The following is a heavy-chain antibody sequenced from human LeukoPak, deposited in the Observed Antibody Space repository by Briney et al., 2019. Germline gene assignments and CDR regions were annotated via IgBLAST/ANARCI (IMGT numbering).Heavy chain of an antibody. D-gene: IGHD3-3*02. CDR2: IYYSGST. V-gene: IGHV4-59*08. CDR3: ARPGTIRKDDAFDI. CDR1: GGSISSYF. Sequence: SETLSLTCTVSGGSISSYFWSWIRQPPGKGLEWIGYIYYSGSTNYNPSLKSRVTMSVDTSKNQFSLKLSPVTAADTAVYYCARPGTIRKDDAFDIWGQGTMVTVSS. J-gene: IGHJ3*02.